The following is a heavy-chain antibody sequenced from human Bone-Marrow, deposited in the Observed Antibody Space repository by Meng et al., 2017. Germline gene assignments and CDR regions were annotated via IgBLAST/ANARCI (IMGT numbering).Heavy chain of an antibody. D-gene: IGHD4-17*01. Sequence: HVQLGQSGAWVKERGASVKVFCKASGYNFTSYAINWVRQATGQGLDWMGWMNHNSGNAGYAQKFQGRVTMTRNTSISTACMELSSLRSEDTAVYYCARGGYGDHPYWYFDLWGRGTLVTVSS. J-gene: IGHJ2*01. CDR3: ARGGYGDHPYWYFDL. CDR2: MNHNSGNA. V-gene: IGHV1-8*01. CDR1: GYNFTSYA.